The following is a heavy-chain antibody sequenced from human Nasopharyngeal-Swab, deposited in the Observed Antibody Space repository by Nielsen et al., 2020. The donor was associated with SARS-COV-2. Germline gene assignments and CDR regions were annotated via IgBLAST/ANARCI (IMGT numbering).Heavy chain of an antibody. CDR1: GLSVSSNY. Sequence: GGSLRLSCAASGLSVSSNYMSWVRQAPGKGLEWVSIIYPGGSTYYADSVKGRFTISRDSSRNTLYLQMNSLRTEDTAVYYCAKARLLYFGERDAYDFWGQGTMVTVSS. CDR3: AKARLLYFGERDAYDF. CDR2: IYPGGST. J-gene: IGHJ3*01. D-gene: IGHD3-10*01. V-gene: IGHV3-53*05.